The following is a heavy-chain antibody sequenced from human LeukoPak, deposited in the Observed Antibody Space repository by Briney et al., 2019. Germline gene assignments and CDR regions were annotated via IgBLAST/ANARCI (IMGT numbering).Heavy chain of an antibody. CDR3: ARDGDYGSGEYYFDY. CDR2: IWYDGSNK. Sequence: PGGSLRLSCAASGFTFSSYGMHWVRQAPGKGLEWVAVIWYDGSNKYYADSVKGRFTISRDNSKNTLYLQMNSLRAEDTAVYYCARDGDYGSGEYYFDYWGQGTLVTVSS. CDR1: GFTFSSYG. V-gene: IGHV3-33*01. J-gene: IGHJ4*02. D-gene: IGHD3-10*01.